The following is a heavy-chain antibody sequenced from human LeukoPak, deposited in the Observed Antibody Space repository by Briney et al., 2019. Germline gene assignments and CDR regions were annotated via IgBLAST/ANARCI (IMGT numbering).Heavy chain of an antibody. Sequence: SETLSLTCTVSGGSTSSYYWSWIRQPPGKGLEWIGYMYYRGNTNYDPSLKSRVTISIDTPNNQFSLKLSSVTAADTAVYYCATGVHGIAAAGDYYFDYWGQGTLVTVSS. V-gene: IGHV4-59*01. J-gene: IGHJ4*02. CDR2: MYYRGNT. CDR3: ATGVHGIAAAGDYYFDY. D-gene: IGHD6-13*01. CDR1: GGSTSSYY.